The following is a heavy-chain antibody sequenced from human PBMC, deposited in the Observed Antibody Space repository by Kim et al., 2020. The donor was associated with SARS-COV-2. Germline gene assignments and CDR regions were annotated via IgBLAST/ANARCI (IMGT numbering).Heavy chain of an antibody. CDR3: AKGKSSWSPFDY. D-gene: IGHD6-13*01. J-gene: IGHJ4*02. Sequence: FYADPVKGRFTISRDKSKNTLYLQMNSLRAEDTALYYCAKGKSSWSPFDYWGQGTLVTVSS. V-gene: IGHV3-23*01.